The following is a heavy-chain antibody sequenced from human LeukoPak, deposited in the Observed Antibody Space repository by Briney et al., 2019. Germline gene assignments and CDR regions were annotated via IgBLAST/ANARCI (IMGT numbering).Heavy chain of an antibody. CDR2: IKYDGSEK. V-gene: IGHV3-7*01. D-gene: IGHD3-22*01. J-gene: IGHJ6*03. Sequence: GGSLRLSCAGSGFTFTSYWMSWVRQAPGKGLEWVANIKYDGSEKNAVDSVKGRFTISRDNAKNSLYLQMNSLRVEDTVVYYCAKETRGYYDYWGQGSLVTVSSGGHYYMDVWGKGTTVTVSS. CDR1: GFTFTSYW. CDR3: AKETRGYYDYWGQGSLVTVSSGGHYYMDV.